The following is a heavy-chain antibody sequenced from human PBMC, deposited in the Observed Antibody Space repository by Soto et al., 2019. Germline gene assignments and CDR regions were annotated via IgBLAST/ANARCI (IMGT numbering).Heavy chain of an antibody. CDR3: ARDWNGDKYFDF. CDR2: IFSDDNT. D-gene: IGHD4-17*01. V-gene: IGHV3-53*01. Sequence: DVQLVKSGGGLIQPGGSLRLSCAASGITATNGHMSWVRQAPGKGLEWVSVIFSDDNTYYADSVKGRFTISRDTSKSTVYLQMNSLRAEDMAVYYCARDWNGDKYFDFWDQGSLVTVSS. CDR1: GITATNGH. J-gene: IGHJ4*02.